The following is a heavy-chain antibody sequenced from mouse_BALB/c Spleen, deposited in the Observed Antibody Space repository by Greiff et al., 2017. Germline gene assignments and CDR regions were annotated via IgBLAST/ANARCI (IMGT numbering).Heavy chain of an antibody. CDR1: GYTFTSYT. J-gene: IGHJ3*01. CDR2: INPSSGYT. Sequence: QVQLQQSGAELARPGASVKMSCKASGYTFTSYTMHWVKQRPGQGLEWIGYINPSSGYTNYNQKFKDKATLTADKSSSTAYMELSSLTSEDSAVYYCARSSYDYDGFAYWGQGTLVTVSA. D-gene: IGHD2-4*01. CDR3: ARSSYDYDGFAY. V-gene: IGHV1-4*01.